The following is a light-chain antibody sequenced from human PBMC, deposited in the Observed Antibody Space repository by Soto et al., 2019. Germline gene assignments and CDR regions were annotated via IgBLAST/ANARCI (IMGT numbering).Light chain of an antibody. CDR3: QSYNSSLRDVV. J-gene: IGLJ2*01. Sequence: QSVLTQPPSVSGAPGQRVTISCTGSSSDIWAGYDVHWYQQLPGTAPKLLIYGNNNRPSGVPDRFSGSKSGTSASLAITGLQAEDEADYYCQSYNSSLRDVVCGGGTKLTGL. CDR2: GNN. CDR1: SSDIWAGYD. V-gene: IGLV1-40*01.